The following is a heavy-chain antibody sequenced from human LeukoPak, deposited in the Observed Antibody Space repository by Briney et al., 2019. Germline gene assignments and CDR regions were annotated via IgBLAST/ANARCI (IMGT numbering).Heavy chain of an antibody. CDR1: GCSFTSYW. CDR3: ARLSPYCSSTSCYFDY. Sequence: GESLKISCKGSGCSFTSYWIGWVRQMPGKGLEWMGIIYPGDSDTRYSPSFQGQVTISADKSISTAYLQWSSLKASDTAMYYCARLSPYCSSTSCYFDYWGQGTLVTVSS. V-gene: IGHV5-51*01. D-gene: IGHD2-2*01. J-gene: IGHJ4*02. CDR2: IYPGDSDT.